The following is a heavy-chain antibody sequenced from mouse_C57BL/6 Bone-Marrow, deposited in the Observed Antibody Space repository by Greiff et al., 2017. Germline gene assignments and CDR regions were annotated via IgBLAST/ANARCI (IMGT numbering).Heavy chain of an antibody. CDR2: IDPENGDT. D-gene: IGHD4-1*02. CDR1: GFNIKDDY. Sequence: VQLQQSGAELVRPGASVKLSCTASGFNIKDDYMHWVKQRPEQGLEWIGWIDPENGDTEYASKFQGKATITADTSSNTADLQLSSLTSEDTAVYYCTTDNWDDAYWGQGTLVTVSA. V-gene: IGHV14-4*01. J-gene: IGHJ3*01. CDR3: TTDNWDDAY.